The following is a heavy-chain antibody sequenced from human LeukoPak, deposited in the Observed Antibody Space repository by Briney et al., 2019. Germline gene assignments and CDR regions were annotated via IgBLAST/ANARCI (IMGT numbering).Heavy chain of an antibody. V-gene: IGHV1-8*01. CDR1: GYIFTSYD. CDR2: MNPNSGNT. J-gene: IGHJ5*02. Sequence: ASVKVSCKASGYIFTSYDLNWVRQATGQGLEWLGWMNPNSGNTGYAQKFQGRVTLTRNTSISTAYMEPSSLESEDTAVYYCARDYGGNSGWFDPWGQGTLVTVSS. CDR3: ARDYGGNSGWFDP. D-gene: IGHD4-23*01.